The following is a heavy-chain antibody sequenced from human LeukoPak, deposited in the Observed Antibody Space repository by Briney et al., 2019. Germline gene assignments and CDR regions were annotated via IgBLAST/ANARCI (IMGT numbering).Heavy chain of an antibody. D-gene: IGHD1-26*01. V-gene: IGHV3-23*01. Sequence: GGSLRLSCAGSGFTFSSYAMSWVRQAPGKGLEWVSAITSSGGSTYYADSVKGRFTISRDNSKSTLYLQMNSLRAEDTAVYYCAKDPQKWESYFDYWGQGTLVTVSS. CDR3: AKDPQKWESYFDY. CDR1: GFTFSSYA. CDR2: ITSSGGST. J-gene: IGHJ4*02.